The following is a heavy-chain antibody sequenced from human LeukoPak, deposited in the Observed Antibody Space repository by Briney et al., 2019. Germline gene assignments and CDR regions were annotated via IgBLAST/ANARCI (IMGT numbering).Heavy chain of an antibody. CDR3: ARDYYGSGHFDY. CDR2: INPNSGGT. D-gene: IGHD3-10*01. V-gene: IGHV1-2*02. Sequence: ASVKVSCKASGYTFTGYYMHWVRQAPGQGLEWMGWINPNSGGTNYAQKFQGRVTMTRDTSISTAYMELSRLRSDDTAVYYCARDYYGSGHFDYWGQGTLVTVSS. CDR1: GYTFTGYY. J-gene: IGHJ4*02.